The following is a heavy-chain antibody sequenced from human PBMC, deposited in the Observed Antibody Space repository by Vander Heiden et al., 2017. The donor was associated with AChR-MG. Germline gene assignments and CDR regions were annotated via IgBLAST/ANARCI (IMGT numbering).Heavy chain of an antibody. CDR3: ARVTYGSGTFDP. J-gene: IGHJ5*02. CDR1: GATDSSYA. D-gene: IGHD3-10*01. CDR2: IIPIFGTA. V-gene: IGHV1-69*06. Sequence: QVQLAQSGAEVTKPGSSVKVSCKASGATDSSYAISWVRQAPGQGLEWMGGIIPIFGTANYAQKFQGRVTITADKSTRTAYMELSSLRSEDTAVYYCARVTYGSGTFDPWGQGTLVTVSS.